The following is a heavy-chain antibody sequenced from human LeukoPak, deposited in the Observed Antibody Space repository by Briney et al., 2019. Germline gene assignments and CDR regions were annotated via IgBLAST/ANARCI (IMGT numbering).Heavy chain of an antibody. V-gene: IGHV3-23*01. D-gene: IGHD5-24*01. CDR1: GFTFSSCS. J-gene: IGHJ4*02. CDR3: AKVQEMGTILPPFHY. Sequence: GGSLRLSCAASGFTFSSCSMSWFRQAPGKGLEWVSAISGSGGVTYYADSVKGRFTISRDNSKNTLYLQGNSLRAADTAVYYCAKVQEMGTILPPFHYWGQGTLVTVSS. CDR2: ISGSGGVT.